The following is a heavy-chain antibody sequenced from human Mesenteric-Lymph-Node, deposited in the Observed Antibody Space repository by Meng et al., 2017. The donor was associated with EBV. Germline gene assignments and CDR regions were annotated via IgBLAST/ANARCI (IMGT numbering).Heavy chain of an antibody. CDR3: AREFSSGWFLDY. CDR2: ISYDGSKK. D-gene: IGHD6-19*01. CDR1: GFTFSSYA. Sequence: QVQVVESGXXXXXPXRSXRLSCAVSGFTFSSYAMHWVRQAPGKGLEWVTLISYDGSKKYYADSVKGRFTISRDNSKNTVNLQMNSLRAEDTAVYYCAREFSSGWFLDYWGQGTLVTVSS. J-gene: IGHJ4*02. V-gene: IGHV3-30-3*01.